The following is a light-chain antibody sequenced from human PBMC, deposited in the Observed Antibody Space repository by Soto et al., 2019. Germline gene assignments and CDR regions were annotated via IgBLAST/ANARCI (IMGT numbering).Light chain of an antibody. J-gene: IGLJ1*01. Sequence: QSVLPHPPSVSAASGHKVTISCSGSRSNIGDNYVSWYQLLPGAAPKLLISDNERRPSGIPDRFSGSKSGTTATLAIAGLQTADEAEYYCGTWGTSLSDYVFATGTKVTVL. V-gene: IGLV1-51*01. CDR2: DNE. CDR3: GTWGTSLSDYV. CDR1: RSNIGDNY.